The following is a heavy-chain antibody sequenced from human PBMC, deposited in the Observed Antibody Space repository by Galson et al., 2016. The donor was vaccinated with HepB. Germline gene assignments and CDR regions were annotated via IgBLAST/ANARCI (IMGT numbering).Heavy chain of an antibody. CDR3: VRDHDWGFDY. CDR1: GFTFSTYS. J-gene: IGHJ4*02. CDR2: IRSRSNDRAI. D-gene: IGHD7-27*01. V-gene: IGHV3-48*02. Sequence: SLRLSCAASGFTFSTYSMNWVRQAPGKGLEWIAYIRSRSNDRAIFYAGPVKGRFTISGDNADSMYLQMNNLRDEDTAVYYCVRDHDWGFDYWGQGALVTVSS.